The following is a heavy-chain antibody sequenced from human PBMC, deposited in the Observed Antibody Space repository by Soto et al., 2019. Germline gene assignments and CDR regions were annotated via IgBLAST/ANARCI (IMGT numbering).Heavy chain of an antibody. J-gene: IGHJ6*03. Sequence: GGSLRLSCAASGFTFSDYYMSWIRQAPGKGLEWVSYISSSGSTIYYADSVKGRFTISRDNAKNSLYLQMNSLRAEDTAVYYCARNPRYSYGYGGNYYYYYMDVWGKGTTVTVSS. CDR3: ARNPRYSYGYGGNYYYYYMDV. CDR2: ISSSGSTI. V-gene: IGHV3-11*01. D-gene: IGHD5-18*01. CDR1: GFTFSDYY.